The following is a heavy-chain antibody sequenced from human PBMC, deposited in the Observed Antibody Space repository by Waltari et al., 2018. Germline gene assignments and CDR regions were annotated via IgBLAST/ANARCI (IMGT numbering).Heavy chain of an antibody. Sequence: QVQLVQSGAEVQNPGASAKVSCTASGYAVPSYYMHVVLQPPAQGLEWVGLINPSGGSTSYAQKCQGRVTMTRDTSTSTVYMELSSLRSEDTALYYCARDGAAKTFGQGANWFDPWGQGTVVSVSS. J-gene: IGHJ5*02. CDR2: INPSGGST. D-gene: IGHD3-10*01. CDR1: GYAVPSYY. CDR3: ARDGAAKTFGQGANWFDP. V-gene: IGHV1-46*01.